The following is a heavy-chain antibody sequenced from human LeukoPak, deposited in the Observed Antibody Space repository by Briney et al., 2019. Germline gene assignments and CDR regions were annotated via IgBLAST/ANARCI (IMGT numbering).Heavy chain of an antibody. V-gene: IGHV3-15*01. D-gene: IGHD2-8*01. CDR2: IKSKTDGGTT. CDR3: ARDSSIVLMVYARGYFDY. Sequence: GGSLRLSCAASGFTFSNAWMSWVRQAPGKGLEWVGRIKSKTDGGTTDYAAPVKGRFTISRDDSKNTLYLQMNSLRAEDTAVYYCARDSSIVLMVYARGYFDYWGQGTLITVSS. CDR1: GFTFSNAW. J-gene: IGHJ4*02.